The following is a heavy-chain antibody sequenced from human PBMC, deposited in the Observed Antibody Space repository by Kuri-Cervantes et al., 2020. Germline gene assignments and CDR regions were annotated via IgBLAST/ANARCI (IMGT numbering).Heavy chain of an antibody. CDR3: ARVGWSDPNYYYYGMDV. Sequence: ASVKVSCKASGYTFTSYDINWVRQATGQGLEWMGWMNPNSGNTGYAQKFQGRLTMTRNTSISTAYMELSRLRSDDTAVYYCARVGWSDPNYYYYGMDVWGQGTTVTVSS. D-gene: IGHD6-19*01. J-gene: IGHJ6*02. CDR1: GYTFTSYD. V-gene: IGHV1-8*01. CDR2: MNPNSGNT.